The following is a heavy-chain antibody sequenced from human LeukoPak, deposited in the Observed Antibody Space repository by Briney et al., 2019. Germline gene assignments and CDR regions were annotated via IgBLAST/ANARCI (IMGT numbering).Heavy chain of an antibody. CDR2: IKQDGSEK. Sequence: GGSLRLSCAASGFTFSSYWMSWVRQAPGKGLEGVANIKQDGSEKYYVDFVKGRFTISRDNAKNSLYLQMNSLRAEDTAVYYRAREYSSSWYDWFDPWGQGTLVTVSS. D-gene: IGHD6-13*01. CDR3: AREYSSSWYDWFDP. J-gene: IGHJ5*02. V-gene: IGHV3-7*03. CDR1: GFTFSSYW.